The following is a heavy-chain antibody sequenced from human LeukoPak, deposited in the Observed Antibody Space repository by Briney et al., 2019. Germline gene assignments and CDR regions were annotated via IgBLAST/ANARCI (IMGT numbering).Heavy chain of an antibody. V-gene: IGHV3-30-3*01. CDR3: ARDTDHSPIPDY. CDR2: ISYDGSNK. CDR1: GFTFSSYA. J-gene: IGHJ4*02. Sequence: GGSLRVSCAASGFTFSSYAMHWVRQAPGNGLEWVAVISYDGSNKYYADSVKGRFTISRDNSKNTLYLQMNSLRAEDTAVYYCARDTDHSPIPDYWGQGTLVTVSS. D-gene: IGHD2-21*01.